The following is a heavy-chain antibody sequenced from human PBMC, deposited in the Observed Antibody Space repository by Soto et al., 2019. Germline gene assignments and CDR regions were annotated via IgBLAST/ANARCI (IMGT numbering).Heavy chain of an antibody. V-gene: IGHV3-11*01. CDR2: ISSSCTTI. J-gene: IGHJ4*02. Sequence: LSCTPTAITHTATTISWIRQAPGKGLEWVSYISSSCTTIFYADSVQGRFTISRDNAKKSLYLEINSLRAEDTAVYYCARTMSRGFGEFHFDYWGQGT. CDR3: ARTMSRGFGEFHFDY. CDR1: AITHTATT. D-gene: IGHD3-10*01.